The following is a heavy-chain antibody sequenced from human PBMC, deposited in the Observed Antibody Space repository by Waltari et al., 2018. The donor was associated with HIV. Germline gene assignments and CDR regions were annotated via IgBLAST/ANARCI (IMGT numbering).Heavy chain of an antibody. D-gene: IGHD3-9*01. CDR2: ISASGTRT. CDR1: GFTFNNYA. J-gene: IGHJ4*02. Sequence: EVRLVESGGGLAKGGGSLKLSCSVSGFTFNNYAISWPRQAPGKGLEWVSAISASGTRTYYTDSVKGRFTISRDNSKNTLYLQMASLRADDTAVFYCARVPLDDVTGFDPYYFDSWGQGALVTVSS. V-gene: IGHV3-23*04. CDR3: ARVPLDDVTGFDPYYFDS.